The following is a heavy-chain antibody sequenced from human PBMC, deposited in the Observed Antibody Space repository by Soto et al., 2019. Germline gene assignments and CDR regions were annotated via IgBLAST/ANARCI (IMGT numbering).Heavy chain of an antibody. J-gene: IGHJ4*02. D-gene: IGHD6-13*01. V-gene: IGHV4-39*01. CDR2: IYYSGST. CDR1: GGSISSSSYY. CDR3: ARQGGGQQLLLL. Sequence: QLQLQESGPGLVKPSETLSLTCTVSGGSISSSSYYWSWIRQPPGKGLEWIGSIYYSGSTYYNPYLMRRVTISVATCKNQFPLKLSFVTAADTAVYYCARQGGGQQLLLLWGQGTLVTVAS.